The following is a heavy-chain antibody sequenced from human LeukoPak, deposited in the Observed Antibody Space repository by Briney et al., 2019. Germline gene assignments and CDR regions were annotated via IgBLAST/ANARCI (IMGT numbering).Heavy chain of an antibody. J-gene: IGHJ4*02. D-gene: IGHD3-10*01. CDR3: ARDRALVRGVIIWGFDY. Sequence: GASVKVSCKVSGYTLTELSMHWVRQAPGKGLEWMGGFDPEDGETIYAQKFQGRVTMTRDTSTSTVYMELSSLRSEDTAVYYCARDRALVRGVIIWGFDYWGQGTLVTVSS. CDR2: FDPEDGET. V-gene: IGHV1-24*01. CDR1: GYTLTELS.